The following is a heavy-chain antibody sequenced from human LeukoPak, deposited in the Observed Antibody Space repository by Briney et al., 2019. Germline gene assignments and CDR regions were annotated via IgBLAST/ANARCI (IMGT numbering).Heavy chain of an antibody. J-gene: IGHJ4*02. CDR1: CDSIRSSNYY. CDR3: AREFTFGGVIGY. CDR2: IYYSGST. D-gene: IGHD3-16*01. Sequence: SETLSLTCTVSCDSIRSSNYYWGWIRQPPGKGLEWIGNIYYSGSTYYSASLKSRVTISVDTSKNQFSLKLSSVTAADTAVYYCAREFTFGGVIGYWGQGTLVTVSS. V-gene: IGHV4-39*07.